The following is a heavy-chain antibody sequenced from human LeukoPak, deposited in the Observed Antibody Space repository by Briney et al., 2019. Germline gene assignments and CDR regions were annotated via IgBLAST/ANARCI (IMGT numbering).Heavy chain of an antibody. Sequence: EASVKVSCKASGYTFTNYVTHWVRQAPGQRLEWMGWISAGDASTTYSQNFQGRVTISRDTSASTVYMELRSLRSEDTAVYYCATEIIGSGDWEYWGQGTLVTVSS. CDR3: ATEIIGSGDWEY. D-gene: IGHD2-21*01. V-gene: IGHV1-3*01. CDR2: ISAGDAST. CDR1: GYTFTNYV. J-gene: IGHJ4*02.